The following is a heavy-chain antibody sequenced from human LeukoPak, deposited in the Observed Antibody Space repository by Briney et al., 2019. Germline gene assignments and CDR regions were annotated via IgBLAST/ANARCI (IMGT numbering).Heavy chain of an antibody. CDR1: GGSINSHY. Sequence: SETLSLTCAVSGGSINSHYWGWIRQPPGKGLQWIGDIYSTGKNNYNPSLKSRVTISLDTSKSHLSLNLASVLAADTAIYYCVRRDTGWNYFDYWGQGILVTVSS. CDR3: VRRDTGWNYFDY. J-gene: IGHJ4*02. D-gene: IGHD6-19*01. V-gene: IGHV4-4*08. CDR2: IYSTGKN.